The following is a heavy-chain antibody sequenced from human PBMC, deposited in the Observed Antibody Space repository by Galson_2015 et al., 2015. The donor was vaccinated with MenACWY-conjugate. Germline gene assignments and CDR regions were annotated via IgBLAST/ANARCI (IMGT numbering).Heavy chain of an antibody. CDR2: ISPIDSKT. CDR3: ARHPPGGRGMDV. D-gene: IGHD2-15*01. Sequence: QSGAEVKKPGESLKISCKASGYNFITYWIGWVRQVPGKGLEWVGLISPIDSKTSYSPAFEGRVTISADNSITTAYLQWNSLQASAAAMYYRARHPPGGRGMDVWGQGTPVTVSS. CDR1: GYNFITYW. V-gene: IGHV5-51*01. J-gene: IGHJ6*02.